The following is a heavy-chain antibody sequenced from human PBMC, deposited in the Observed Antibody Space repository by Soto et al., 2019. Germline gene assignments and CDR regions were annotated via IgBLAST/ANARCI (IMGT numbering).Heavy chain of an antibody. CDR1: GGSISSGGYY. J-gene: IGHJ4*02. V-gene: IGHV4-31*03. Sequence: SETLSLTCTVSGGSISSGGYYWSWIRQHPGKGLEWIGYIYYSGSTYYNPSLKSRVTISVDTSKNQFSLKLSSVTAADTAVYYCARGLGGVSLDYFDLWGQGTLVTVSS. D-gene: IGHD3-16*01. CDR3: ARGLGGVSLDYFDL. CDR2: IYYSGST.